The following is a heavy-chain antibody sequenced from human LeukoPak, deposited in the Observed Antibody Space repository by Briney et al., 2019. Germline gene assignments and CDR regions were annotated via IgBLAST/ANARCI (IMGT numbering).Heavy chain of an antibody. V-gene: IGHV1-69*13. Sequence: GASVKVSCKASGGTFSSYATSWVRQAPGQGLEWMGGIIPIFGTANYAQKFQGRVTITADESTSTAYMELSSLRSEDTAVYYCARDQDRDGYNLDYWGQGTLVTVSS. CDR1: GGTFSSYA. CDR2: IIPIFGTA. D-gene: IGHD5-24*01. J-gene: IGHJ4*02. CDR3: ARDQDRDGYNLDY.